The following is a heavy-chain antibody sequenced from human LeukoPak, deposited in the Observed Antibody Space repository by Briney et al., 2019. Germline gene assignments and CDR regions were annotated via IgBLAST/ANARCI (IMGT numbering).Heavy chain of an antibody. CDR2: ISSSSSYI. CDR3: ARAYSDYFDY. D-gene: IGHD4-11*01. J-gene: IGHJ4*02. Sequence: GSLRLSCGVSGITFSSYSMDWVRPSPGKGLEWVSSISSSSSYIYYADSVKGRFTISRDNAKNSLYLQMNSLRAEDTAVYYCARAYSDYFDYWGQGTLVTVSS. V-gene: IGHV3-21*01. CDR1: GITFSSYS.